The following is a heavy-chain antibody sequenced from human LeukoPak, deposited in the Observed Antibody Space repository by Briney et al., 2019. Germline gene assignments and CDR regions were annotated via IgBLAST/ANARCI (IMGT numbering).Heavy chain of an antibody. CDR2: IIPIFGTA. V-gene: IGHV1-69*13. CDR3: ARWARGYSYGSGYMDV. Sequence: SVKVSCKASGGTFSSYAISWVRQAPGQGLEWMGGIIPIFGTANYAQKFQGRVTITADESTSTAYMELSSLRSEDTAVYYCARWARGYSYGSGYMDVWGKGTAVTVSS. D-gene: IGHD5-18*01. CDR1: GGTFSSYA. J-gene: IGHJ6*03.